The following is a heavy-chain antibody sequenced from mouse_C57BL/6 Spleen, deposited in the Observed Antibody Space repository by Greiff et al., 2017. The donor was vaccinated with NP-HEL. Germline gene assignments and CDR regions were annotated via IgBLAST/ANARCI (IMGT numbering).Heavy chain of an antibody. J-gene: IGHJ2*01. CDR3: TSRYYYGSSYGY. D-gene: IGHD1-1*01. CDR2: IDPETGGT. Sequence: QVQLQQSGAELVRPGASVTLSCKASGYTFTDYEMHWVKQTPVHGLEWIGAIDPETGGTAYNQKFKGKAILTADKSSSTAYMELRSLTSEDSAVYYCTSRYYYGSSYGYWGQGTTLTVSS. V-gene: IGHV1-15*01. CDR1: GYTFTDYE.